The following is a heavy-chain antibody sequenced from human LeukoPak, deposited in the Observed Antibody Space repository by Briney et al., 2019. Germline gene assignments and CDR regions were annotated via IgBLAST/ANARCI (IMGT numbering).Heavy chain of an antibody. V-gene: IGHV4-59*07. CDR1: GGSISGYY. CDR2: IYYSGST. Sequence: SDTLSLTCTVSGGSISGYYWSWIRQPPGKGLEWIGYIYYSGSTNYNPSLKSRVTISVDTSKNQFSLKLSSVTAADTAVYYCARVPLRFLEWLYFDYWGQGTLVTVSS. CDR3: ARVPLRFLEWLYFDY. D-gene: IGHD3-3*01. J-gene: IGHJ4*02.